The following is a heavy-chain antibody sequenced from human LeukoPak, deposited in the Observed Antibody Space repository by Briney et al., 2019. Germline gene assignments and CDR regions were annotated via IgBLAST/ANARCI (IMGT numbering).Heavy chain of an antibody. CDR1: GYTFTSYY. J-gene: IGHJ4*02. CDR2: INPSGGST. Sequence: GASVKISCKASGYTFTSYYMHWVRQAPGQGLEWMGIINPSGGSTSYPQKFQGRVTMTRDTSTSTVYMELSSLKSEDTAVYYCARAIRDGYNPRDCDYWGPGTLVTVSP. D-gene: IGHD5-24*01. CDR3: ARAIRDGYNPRDCDY. V-gene: IGHV1-46*01.